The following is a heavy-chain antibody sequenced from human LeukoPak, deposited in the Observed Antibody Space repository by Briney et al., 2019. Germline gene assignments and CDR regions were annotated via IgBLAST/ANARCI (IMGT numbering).Heavy chain of an antibody. D-gene: IGHD4-23*01. CDR3: AATTVVRNH. V-gene: IGHV3-30*03. CDR1: GFTFSSYG. Sequence: GGSLRLSCAASGFTFSSYGMHWVRQAPGKGLEWVAVISYDGSNKYYADSVKGRFTISRDNSKNTLYLQMNSLRAEDTAAYYCAATTVVRNHWGQGTLVTVSS. J-gene: IGHJ5*02. CDR2: ISYDGSNK.